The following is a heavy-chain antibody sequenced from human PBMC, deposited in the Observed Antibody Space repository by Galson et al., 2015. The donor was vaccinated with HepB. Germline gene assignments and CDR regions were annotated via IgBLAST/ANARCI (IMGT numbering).Heavy chain of an antibody. CDR2: MSSSTNCI. CDR3: ATNTPAAVMRASGMDV. J-gene: IGHJ6*02. D-gene: IGHD2-2*01. V-gene: IGHV3-21*01. CDR1: GSILSSYS. Sequence: SLRLPCAASGSILSSYSMNWVRQAPGKGLEWVSSMSSSTNCIYYADSVKGRFTVSIDNAKNSLFLQMNSLRAEDTAVYYCATNTPAAVMRASGMDVWGQGTAVTVSS.